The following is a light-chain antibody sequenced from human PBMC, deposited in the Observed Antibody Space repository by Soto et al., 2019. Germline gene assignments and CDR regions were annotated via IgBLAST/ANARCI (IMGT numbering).Light chain of an antibody. CDR2: EVT. J-gene: IGLJ2*01. V-gene: IGLV2-8*01. CDR3: SSYAGSDNLV. Sequence: SALTQPPSASGSPGQSVAISCTGTSSDVGGYNYVSWYQQCPGKAPKLMIYEVTKRPSGVPDRFSGSKSGNTASLTVSGLQAEDEAVYYCSSYAGSDNLVFGGGTKLTVL. CDR1: SSDVGGYNY.